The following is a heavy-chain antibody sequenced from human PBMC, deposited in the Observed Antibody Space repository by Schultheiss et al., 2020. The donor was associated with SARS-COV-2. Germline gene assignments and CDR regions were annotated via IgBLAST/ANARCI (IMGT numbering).Heavy chain of an antibody. J-gene: IGHJ4*02. CDR1: GFTVSSSY. CDR3: AREGSGWNYAMDY. V-gene: IGHV3-53*04. Sequence: GGSLRLSCAASGFTVSSSYMSWVRQAPGKGLEWVSVIYTGGTTYYADSVKGRFTISRHNSKNTLYLQMNSLRAEDTAVYYCAREGSGWNYAMDYWGQGTLVTVSS. CDR2: IYTGGTT. D-gene: IGHD1-7*01.